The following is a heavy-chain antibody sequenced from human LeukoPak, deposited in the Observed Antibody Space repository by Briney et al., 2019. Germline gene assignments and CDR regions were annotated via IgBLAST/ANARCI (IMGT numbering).Heavy chain of an antibody. D-gene: IGHD3-22*01. CDR1: GFTFNDYG. CDR2: INWNGGYT. Sequence: PGGSLRLSCAASGFTFNDYGMSWVRQGPGKGLEWGSGINWNGGYTAYADSVKGRFTISRDNAKNSLYLQMNSLTAGDTALYYCARNYYDSSVASDYWGQGTLVTVSS. CDR3: ARNYYDSSVASDY. V-gene: IGHV3-20*04. J-gene: IGHJ4*02.